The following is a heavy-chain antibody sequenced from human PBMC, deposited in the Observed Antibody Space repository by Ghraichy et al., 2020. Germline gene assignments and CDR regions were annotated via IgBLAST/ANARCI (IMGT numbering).Heavy chain of an antibody. D-gene: IGHD2-21*02. CDR3: ARGEPYCGSDCPIDY. V-gene: IGHV3-21*01. CDR2: ITSTGAYI. CDR1: GFTFGHYT. Sequence: GGSLTLSCAASGFTFGHYTINWVRQAPGKGLEWVSSITSTGAYIHYADSLKGRFTVSRDNAKDSMYLQMNSLTAEDTAIYYCARGEPYCGSDCPIDYWGQGTLVTVSS. J-gene: IGHJ4*02.